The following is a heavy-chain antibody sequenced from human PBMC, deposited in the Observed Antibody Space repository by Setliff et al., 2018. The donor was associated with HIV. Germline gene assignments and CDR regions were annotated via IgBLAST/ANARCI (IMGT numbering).Heavy chain of an antibody. CDR2: FDPEDGTT. D-gene: IGHD3-9*01. Sequence: GASVKVSCKVYGYTLTELSMHWVRQDPGKGLEWMGGFDPEDGTTNYAQKFQGRVTITTDESTTTAYMELSSLRSEDTALYYCAGSILTGYYTFGADYWGQGTLVTVSS. V-gene: IGHV1-24*01. CDR1: GYTLTELS. CDR3: AGSILTGYYTFGADY. J-gene: IGHJ4*02.